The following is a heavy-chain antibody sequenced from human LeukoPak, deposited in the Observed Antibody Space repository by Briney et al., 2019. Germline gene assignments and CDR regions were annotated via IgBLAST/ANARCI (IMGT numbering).Heavy chain of an antibody. J-gene: IGHJ6*02. V-gene: IGHV3-66*01. Sequence: PGGSLRLSCAASGFTVSSNYMSWVRQAPGKGLEWVSVIYSGGSTYYADSVKGRFTISRDNSKNTLYLQMNSLRAEDTAVYYCARDTNYYGSGSYYNGRGVHYYGMDVWGQGTTVTVSS. CDR3: ARDTNYYGSGSYYNGRGVHYYGMDV. D-gene: IGHD3-10*01. CDR1: GFTVSSNY. CDR2: IYSGGST.